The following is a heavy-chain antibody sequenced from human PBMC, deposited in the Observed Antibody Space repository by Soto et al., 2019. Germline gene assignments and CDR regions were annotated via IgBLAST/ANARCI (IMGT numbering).Heavy chain of an antibody. J-gene: IGHJ4*02. V-gene: IGHV4-31*03. CDR1: GGSISSGGYY. CDR3: ARIVRSPHYDFWSGYIDY. D-gene: IGHD3-3*01. CDR2: IYYSGST. Sequence: QVQLQESGPGLVKPSQTLSLTCTVSGGSISSGGYYWSWIRQHPGKGLEWIGYIYYSGSTYYNPSLKSRVTISVDTSKNQFSLKLSSVTAAATAVYYCARIVRSPHYDFWSGYIDYWGQGTLVTVSS.